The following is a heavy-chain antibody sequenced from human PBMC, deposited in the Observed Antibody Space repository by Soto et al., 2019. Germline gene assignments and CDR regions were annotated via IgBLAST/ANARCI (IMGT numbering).Heavy chain of an antibody. J-gene: IGHJ5*02. CDR3: AREAWLSWFDP. V-gene: IGHV4-34*01. CDR1: GGSFSGYY. CDR2: INHSGST. Sequence: QVQLQQWGAGLLKPSETLSLTCAVYGGSFSGYYWSWIRQPPGKGLEWIGEINHSGSTNYNPSLKRRVTISVDTSKNQCSLKLSSVTAADTAVYYCAREAWLSWFDPWGQGTLVTVSS. D-gene: IGHD3-10*01.